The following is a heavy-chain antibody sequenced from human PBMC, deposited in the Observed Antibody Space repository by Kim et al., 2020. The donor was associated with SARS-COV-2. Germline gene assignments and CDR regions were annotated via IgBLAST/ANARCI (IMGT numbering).Heavy chain of an antibody. D-gene: IGHD6-13*01. J-gene: IGHJ4*02. V-gene: IGHV1-45*02. Sequence: NYAQKFQDRVTITRDRSMSTAYMELSSLRSEDTAMYYCASTAAGTLYFDYWGQGTLVTVSS. CDR3: ASTAAGTLYFDY.